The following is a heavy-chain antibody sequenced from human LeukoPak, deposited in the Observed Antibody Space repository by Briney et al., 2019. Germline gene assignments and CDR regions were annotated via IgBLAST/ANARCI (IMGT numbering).Heavy chain of an antibody. CDR1: GGSFSGYY. Sequence: SETLSLTCAVYGGSFSGYYWRWIRQPPGKGLEWIGEINHSGSTNYNPSLKSRVTISVDTSKNQFSLKLSSVTAADTAVYYCARRHYYGSGSYYTYWGQGTLVTVSS. D-gene: IGHD3-10*01. V-gene: IGHV4-34*01. CDR3: ARRHYYGSGSYYTY. J-gene: IGHJ4*02. CDR2: INHSGST.